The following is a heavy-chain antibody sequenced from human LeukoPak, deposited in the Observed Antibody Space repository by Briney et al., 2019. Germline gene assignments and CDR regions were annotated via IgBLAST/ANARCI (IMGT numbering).Heavy chain of an antibody. CDR3: AREGNSGWRDDGFDI. CDR1: GFSFRNYA. D-gene: IGHD6-19*01. V-gene: IGHV3-30-3*01. Sequence: HPGGSLRLSCAASGFSFRNYALHWVRQAPGKGLEWLSVISYDGSQKYCADSVKGRFTISRDNAKNTLYLQMNSLRAEDTAVYYCAREGNSGWRDDGFDIWGQGTMVTVSS. J-gene: IGHJ3*02. CDR2: ISYDGSQK.